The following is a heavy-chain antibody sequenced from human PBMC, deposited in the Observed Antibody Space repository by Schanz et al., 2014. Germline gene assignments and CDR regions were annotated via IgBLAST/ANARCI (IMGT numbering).Heavy chain of an antibody. CDR2: ISGSGDNT. Sequence: EVQLVESGGGLVKPGGSLRLSCEASRFTLSDYAMSWVRQAPGKGLEWVSAISGSGDNTFYADSVRGRFTISRDNSRNTLYLQMNSLRAEDTAVYYCAKDFTGSGIFFNSWGQGTLVSVSS. CDR1: RFTLSDYA. J-gene: IGHJ5*01. V-gene: IGHV3-23*04. CDR3: AKDFTGSGIFFNS. D-gene: IGHD3-10*01.